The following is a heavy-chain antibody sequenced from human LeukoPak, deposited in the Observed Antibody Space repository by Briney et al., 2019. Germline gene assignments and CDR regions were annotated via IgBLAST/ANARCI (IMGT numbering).Heavy chain of an antibody. D-gene: IGHD6-19*01. CDR2: IRYDGSNT. V-gene: IGHV3-30*02. CDR3: GKDQSSGWSSYIDY. CDR1: GFTFSSYG. Sequence: GGSLRLSCAASGFTFSSYGMHWVRQAPGKGLEWVAFIRYDGSNTYYADSVKGRFTISRDNSKNTLYLQMNSLRAEDKAVYYCGKDQSSGWSSYIDYWGQGTLVTVPS. J-gene: IGHJ4*02.